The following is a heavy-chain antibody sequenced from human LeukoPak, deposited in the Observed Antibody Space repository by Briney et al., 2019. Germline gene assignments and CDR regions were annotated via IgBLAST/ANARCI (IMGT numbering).Heavy chain of an antibody. J-gene: IGHJ3*02. D-gene: IGHD3-10*01. CDR1: GGSFSGYY. V-gene: IGHV4-34*01. CDR3: ARLSSPLDAFDI. Sequence: PSETLSLTCAVYGGSFSGYYWSWIRQPPGKGLEWIGEINHSGSTNYNPSLKSRVTISVDTSKNQFSLKLSSVTAADTAVYYCARLSSPLDAFDIWGQGTMVTVSS. CDR2: INHSGST.